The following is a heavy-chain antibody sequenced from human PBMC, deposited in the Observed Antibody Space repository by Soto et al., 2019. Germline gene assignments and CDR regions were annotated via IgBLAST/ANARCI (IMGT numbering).Heavy chain of an antibody. Sequence: SGPTLVKPTQTLTLTCTFSGFSLSTSGVGVGWIRQPPGKALEWLALIYWDDDKRYSPSLKSRLTITKDTSKNQVVLTMTNMDPVDTATYYCAHKGQRVMGGFPWFDPWGQGTLVTVSS. D-gene: IGHD6-25*01. CDR2: IYWDDDK. J-gene: IGHJ5*02. V-gene: IGHV2-5*02. CDR3: AHKGQRVMGGFPWFDP. CDR1: GFSLSTSGVG.